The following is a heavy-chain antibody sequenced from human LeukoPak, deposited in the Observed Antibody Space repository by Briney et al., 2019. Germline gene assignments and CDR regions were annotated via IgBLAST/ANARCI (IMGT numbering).Heavy chain of an antibody. CDR2: IYYSGST. CDR1: GGSISSSSYY. V-gene: IGHV4-39*07. Sequence: SETLSLTCTVSGGSISSSSYYWGWIRQPPGKGLEWIGSIYYSGSTYYNPSLKSRVTISVDTSKNQFSLKLSSVTAADTAVYYCARHPRYCSSTSCYRDYYYYMDVWGKGTTVTISS. CDR3: ARHPRYCSSTSCYRDYYYYMDV. D-gene: IGHD2-2*01. J-gene: IGHJ6*03.